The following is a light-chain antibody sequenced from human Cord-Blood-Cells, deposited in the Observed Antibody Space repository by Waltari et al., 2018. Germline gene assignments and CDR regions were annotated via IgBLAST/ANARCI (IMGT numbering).Light chain of an antibody. J-gene: IGLJ2*01. V-gene: IGLV2-14*01. CDR1: SRDVGGYNY. Sequence: QSALTQPASVSGSPGQSITTSCTGPSRDVGGYNYVSWYQQHPGKAPKLMIYEVSNRPSGLSNRFSGAKSGNTASLTISGLQAEDEADYYCSSYTSSSTGVFGGGTKLTVL. CDR2: EVS. CDR3: SSYTSSSTGV.